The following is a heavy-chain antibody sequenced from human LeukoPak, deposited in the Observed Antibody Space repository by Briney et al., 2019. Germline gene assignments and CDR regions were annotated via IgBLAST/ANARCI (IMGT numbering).Heavy chain of an antibody. Sequence: GGSLRLSCAASGSTFNTYGMHWVRQAPGKGLEWIAVVWSDGSNRFYADSVEGRFTISRDNSKNTLYLQMNSLRAEDTAVYYCAKSNTESQTTVGNWGQGTLVSVSS. J-gene: IGHJ4*02. D-gene: IGHD1-14*01. V-gene: IGHV3-33*06. CDR2: VWSDGSNR. CDR1: GSTFNTYG. CDR3: AKSNTESQTTVGN.